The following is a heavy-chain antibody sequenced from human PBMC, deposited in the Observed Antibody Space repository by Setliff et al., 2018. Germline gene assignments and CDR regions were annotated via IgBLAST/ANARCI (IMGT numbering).Heavy chain of an antibody. D-gene: IGHD6-6*01. J-gene: IGHJ4*02. CDR3: ARGRNIAARLLDS. CDR1: GGSISSGSDY. V-gene: IGHV4-61*09. CDR2: IYTSWST. Sequence: SETLSLTCSVSGGSISSGSDYWTWIRQPAGKGLEWIGHIYTSWSTNYNPSLKSRVTISLDTSKNQFSLKLISMTAADTAVYYCARGRNIAARLLDSWGQGTLVTVSS.